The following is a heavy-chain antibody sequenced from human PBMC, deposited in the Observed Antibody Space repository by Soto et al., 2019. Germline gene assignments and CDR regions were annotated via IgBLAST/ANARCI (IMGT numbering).Heavy chain of an antibody. CDR3: ASVITIFGVPNWFDP. J-gene: IGHJ5*02. CDR1: GGSISGGGYY. Sequence: QVQLQESGPGLVKPSQTLSLTCTVSGGSISGGGYYWSWIRQHPGKGLEWIGYIYYSGSTYYNPSLKSRVTISVDTSKNQFSLKLSSVTAADTAVYYCASVITIFGVPNWFDPWGQGTLVTVST. V-gene: IGHV4-31*03. CDR2: IYYSGST. D-gene: IGHD3-3*01.